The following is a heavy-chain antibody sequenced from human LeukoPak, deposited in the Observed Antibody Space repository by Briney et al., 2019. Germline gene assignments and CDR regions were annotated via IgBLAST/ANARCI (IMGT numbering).Heavy chain of an antibody. Sequence: ASVKVSCKASGYTFTSYYMHWVRQAPGQGLEWMGIINPSGGGTSYAQKFQGRVTMTRDTSTSTVYMELSSLRSEDTAVYYCARDTRNIWFGELVGAFDIWGQGTMVTVSS. V-gene: IGHV1-46*01. CDR2: INPSGGGT. J-gene: IGHJ3*02. CDR3: ARDTRNIWFGELVGAFDI. CDR1: GYTFTSYY. D-gene: IGHD3-10*01.